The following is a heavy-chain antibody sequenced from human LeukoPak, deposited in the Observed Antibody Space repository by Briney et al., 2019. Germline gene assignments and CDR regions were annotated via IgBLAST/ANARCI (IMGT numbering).Heavy chain of an antibody. J-gene: IGHJ4*02. CDR1: GFTFSSYA. D-gene: IGHD3-3*01. Sequence: GSLRLSCAASGFTFSSYAMSWIRQPPGKGLEWIGYIYYSGSTNYNPSLKSRVTISVDTSKNQFSLKLSSVTAADTAVYYCARNIPYYAIDYWGQGILVTVSS. CDR2: IYYSGST. V-gene: IGHV4-59*01. CDR3: ARNIPYYAIDY.